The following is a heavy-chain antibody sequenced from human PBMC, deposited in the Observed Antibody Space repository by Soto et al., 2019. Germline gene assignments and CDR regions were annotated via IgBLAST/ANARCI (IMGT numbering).Heavy chain of an antibody. V-gene: IGHV3-23*01. Sequence: EVQLLESGGGLVQPGGSLRLSCAASGFTFSSYAMSWVRQAPGKGLEWVSAISGSGGVNEHYTDSVKGRFTISRDNSKNTLYLQMNSLRAEDTAMYYCAKDQFKANGQFDAFDVWGQGTVVTVSS. J-gene: IGHJ3*01. CDR1: GFTFSSYA. CDR3: AKDQFKANGQFDAFDV. D-gene: IGHD2-8*01. CDR2: ISGSGGVNE.